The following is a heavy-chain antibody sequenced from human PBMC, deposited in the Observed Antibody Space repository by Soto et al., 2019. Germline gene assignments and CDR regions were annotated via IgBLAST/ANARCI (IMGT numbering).Heavy chain of an antibody. D-gene: IGHD3-9*01. J-gene: IGHJ4*02. CDR1: GGSISSYY. Sequence: SETLSLTCTVSGGSISSYYWSWIRQPPGKGLEWIGYIYYSGSTNYNPSLKSRVTISVDTSKNQFSLKLSSVTAADTAVYYCARGVLRYFDWVLDYWGQGTLVTVSS. CDR3: ARGVLRYFDWVLDY. CDR2: IYYSGST. V-gene: IGHV4-59*01.